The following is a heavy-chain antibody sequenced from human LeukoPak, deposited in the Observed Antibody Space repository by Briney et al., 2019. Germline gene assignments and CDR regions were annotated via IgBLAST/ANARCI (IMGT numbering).Heavy chain of an antibody. V-gene: IGHV1-3*03. D-gene: IGHD3-3*01. CDR1: GYTFTSYA. CDR3: ARAGRRLFGVLIPLSFDY. J-gene: IGHJ4*02. CDR2: INAGNGNT. Sequence: ASVKVSCKASGYTFTSYAMHWVRQAPGQRLEWMGWINAGNGNTKYSQEFQGRVTITRDTSASTAYMELSSLRSEDMAVYYCARAGRRLFGVLIPLSFDYWGQGTPVTVSS.